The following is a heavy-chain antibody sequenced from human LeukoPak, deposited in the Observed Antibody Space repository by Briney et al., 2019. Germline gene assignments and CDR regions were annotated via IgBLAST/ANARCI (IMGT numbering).Heavy chain of an antibody. D-gene: IGHD3-16*01. Sequence: PGGSLTLSWTASGFAFDNAWMSWVRQIPGKGLEWVGRITSKIDGRKTDDAATVKGRFIISRDDSKNTVYLEMNGLRTEDTAVYDCTTDARFGRKFDHRGAVDIRGQGTRVTVSS. V-gene: IGHV3-15*01. CDR3: TTDARFGRKFDHRGAVDI. CDR2: ITSKIDGRKT. CDR1: GFAFDNAW. J-gene: IGHJ3*02.